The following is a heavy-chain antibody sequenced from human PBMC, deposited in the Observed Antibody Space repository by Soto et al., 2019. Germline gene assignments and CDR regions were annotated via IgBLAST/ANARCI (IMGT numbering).Heavy chain of an antibody. V-gene: IGHV3-73*01. CDR3: TTLGIYGSGVMGTAY. J-gene: IGHJ4*02. D-gene: IGHD3-10*01. Sequence: EVQLVESGGGLVQPGGSLKLSCAASGFTFSGSAMHWVRQASGKGLEWVGRIRSKANSYATAYAASVKGRFTISRDDSKNTAYRQMSSLKTEDTAVYYCTTLGIYGSGVMGTAYWGQGTLVTVSS. CDR1: GFTFSGSA. CDR2: IRSKANSYAT.